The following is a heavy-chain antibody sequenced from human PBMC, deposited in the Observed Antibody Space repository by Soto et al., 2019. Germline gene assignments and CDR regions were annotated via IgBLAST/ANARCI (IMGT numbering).Heavy chain of an antibody. V-gene: IGHV3-9*01. J-gene: IGHJ4*02. D-gene: IGHD2-21*02. Sequence: GGSLRLFCAAPGFNFDEYAIDLGRQAPGKGPEWVAGIRWNSGGIHYADSVKGRFTISRDNEKNSLYLQMNSLKSEDTALYYCAKAYCGADCYFDYWGQGTLVTVSS. CDR2: IRWNSGGI. CDR1: GFNFDEYA. CDR3: AKAYCGADCYFDY.